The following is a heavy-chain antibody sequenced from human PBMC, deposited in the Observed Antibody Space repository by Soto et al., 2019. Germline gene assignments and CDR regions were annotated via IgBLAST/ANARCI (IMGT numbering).Heavy chain of an antibody. CDR1: GFTFSNAW. CDR2: IKSKTDGGTT. Sequence: ESGGGLVKPGGSLRLSCAASGFTFSNAWMSWVRQAPGKGLEWVGRIKSKTDGGTTDYAAPVKGRFTISRDDSKNTLYLQMNSLKTEDTAVYYCTTARLWFGELLYPFDYWGQGTLVTVSS. V-gene: IGHV3-15*01. CDR3: TTARLWFGELLYPFDY. J-gene: IGHJ4*02. D-gene: IGHD3-10*01.